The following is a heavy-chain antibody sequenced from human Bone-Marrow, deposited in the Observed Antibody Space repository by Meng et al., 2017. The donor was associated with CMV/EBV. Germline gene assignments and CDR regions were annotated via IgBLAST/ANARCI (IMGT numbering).Heavy chain of an antibody. CDR2: LYGGCDI. CDR3: VRDLGSWAARGTGDVIGI. CDR1: FTVSSNF. D-gene: IGHD6-13*01. V-gene: IGHV3-53*01. Sequence: FTVSSNFMSWVRQAPGQGLQWVSILYGGCDIYYADSVKGRFTISRDNSKNTLYLQMNSLRTDDTAVYYCVRDLGSWAARGTGDVIGIWGQGTMVTVSS. J-gene: IGHJ3*02.